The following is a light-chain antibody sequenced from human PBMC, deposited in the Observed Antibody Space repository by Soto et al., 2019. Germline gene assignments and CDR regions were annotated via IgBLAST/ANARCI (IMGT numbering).Light chain of an antibody. Sequence: ESVLTQSPATLPLSPGETATLSCRASQSVSSSSLAWYQQKPGQAPRLLMYDESNRATGIPDRFSASGSGTDFTLTISNVEPEDFEVYYCQQRSTWPTFGGGTKVDIK. CDR1: QSVSSSS. CDR2: DES. CDR3: QQRSTWPT. V-gene: IGKV3-11*01. J-gene: IGKJ4*01.